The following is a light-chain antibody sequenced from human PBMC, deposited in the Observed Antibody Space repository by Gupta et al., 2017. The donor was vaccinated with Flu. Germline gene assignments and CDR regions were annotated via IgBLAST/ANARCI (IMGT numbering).Light chain of an antibody. CDR3: QAWDSSHV. CDR2: QDS. V-gene: IGLV3-1*01. J-gene: IGLJ2*01. CDR1: KLGDKY. Sequence: SSELTQPPSGSVSPGQTASITCSGDKLGDKYACWYQQKPGQSPVLVIDQDSKRPSGIPERFSGSTSGNTATLTLSGTEAMDEDDYYAQAWDSSHVFGGGTKLTVL.